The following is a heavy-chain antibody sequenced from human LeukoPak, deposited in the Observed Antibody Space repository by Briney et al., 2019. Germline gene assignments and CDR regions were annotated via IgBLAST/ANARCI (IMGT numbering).Heavy chain of an antibody. D-gene: IGHD4-11*01. J-gene: IGHJ4*02. V-gene: IGHV3-11*06. CDR2: ISSSSSYT. CDR1: GFTFSDYY. Sequence: PGGSLRLSCAASGFTFSDYYMSWIRQAPGKGLEWVSYISSSSSYTNYADPVKGRFTISRDNAKNSLYLQMNSLRAEDTAVYYCARDLSNSSPYFDYWGQGTLVTVSS. CDR3: ARDLSNSSPYFDY.